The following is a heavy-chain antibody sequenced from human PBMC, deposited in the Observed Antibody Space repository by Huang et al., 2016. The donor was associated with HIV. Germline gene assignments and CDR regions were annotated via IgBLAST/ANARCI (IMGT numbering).Heavy chain of an antibody. CDR1: GGSISSSRYY. V-gene: IGHV4-39*01. D-gene: IGHD6-19*01. Sequence: LQLQESGPGLVKSSETLSLICTVSGGSISSSRYYWGWIRQPPGKGPEWIGSIYYSGKTYYNPPLKSRVTISVDTSKNQFSRKVNSVTAADTAVYYCARHGRVAGHYYNNMDVWGRGTTVTVSS. J-gene: IGHJ6*02. CDR3: ARHGRVAGHYYNNMDV. CDR2: IYYSGKT.